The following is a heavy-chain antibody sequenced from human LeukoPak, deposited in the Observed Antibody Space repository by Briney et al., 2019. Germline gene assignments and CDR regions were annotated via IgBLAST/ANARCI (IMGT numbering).Heavy chain of an antibody. D-gene: IGHD6-6*01. Sequence: GGSLRLSCAASGFTFNSAWMSWVRQAPGKGLEWVARIKTKADGPAEYATPVKGRFAISRDDSQSVVYLQMSSLRSDDTAVYYCVWSSTWDKRFYLDQWGQGTLVTVSS. V-gene: IGHV3-15*01. CDR3: VWSSTWDKRFYLDQ. CDR1: GFTFNSAW. J-gene: IGHJ4*02. CDR2: IKTKADGPA.